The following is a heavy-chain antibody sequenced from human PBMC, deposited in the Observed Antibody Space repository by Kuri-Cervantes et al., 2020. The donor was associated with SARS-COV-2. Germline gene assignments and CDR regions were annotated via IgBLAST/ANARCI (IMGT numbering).Heavy chain of an antibody. CDR1: GFTFSSYG. Sequence: GESLKISCAASGFTFSSYGMHWVRQAPGKGLEWVAVIWYDGSNKYYADSVKGRFTISRDNSKNTLYLQMNSLRAEDTAVYYCARVRGSYGMDVWGQGTTVTVSS. V-gene: IGHV3-33*01. CDR2: IWYDGSNK. D-gene: IGHD3-10*01. J-gene: IGHJ6*02. CDR3: ARVRGSYGMDV.